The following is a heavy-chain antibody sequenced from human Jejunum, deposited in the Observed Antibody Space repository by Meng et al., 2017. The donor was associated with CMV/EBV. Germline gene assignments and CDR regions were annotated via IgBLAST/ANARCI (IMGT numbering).Heavy chain of an antibody. J-gene: IGHJ4*02. CDR1: GFTFTSPS. Sequence: SLQLSCAASGFTFTSPSMSWVRQAPGKGLEWVSAISAGDDSTHYADSVKGRFTISRDNSKNTLYLQMNSLRAEDTAVYYCARLTDFWGQGTLVTVSS. CDR2: ISAGDDST. CDR3: ARLTDF. D-gene: IGHD2-8*01. V-gene: IGHV3-23*01.